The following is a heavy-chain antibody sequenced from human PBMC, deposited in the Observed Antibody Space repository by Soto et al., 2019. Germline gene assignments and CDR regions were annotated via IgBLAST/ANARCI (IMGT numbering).Heavy chain of an antibody. CDR2: ISYTGDT. J-gene: IGHJ4*02. CDR1: GDSVSSDGYF. Sequence: QVQLRESGPGLLKPSETLSLTCTVSGDSVSSDGYFWTWVRQPPGKGLEWISYISYTGDTNYNPSLKSRVTISVDTSRNQFSLKVRSVSAADTAMYFWVRIVVGVTIDYLGQGTLVTVSS. CDR3: VRIVVGVTIDY. V-gene: IGHV4-61*08. D-gene: IGHD1-26*01.